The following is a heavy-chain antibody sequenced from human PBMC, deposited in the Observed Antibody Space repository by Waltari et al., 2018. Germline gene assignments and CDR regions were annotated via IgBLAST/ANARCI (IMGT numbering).Heavy chain of an antibody. CDR3: ARDRGRGLYLDT. J-gene: IGHJ4*02. V-gene: IGHV4-4*02. CDR2: VRGDGKT. CDR1: GDSMSTSDY. D-gene: IGHD1-1*01. Sequence: QLQLQESGPGLVKPSGTLSLICAGSGDSMSTSDYWRWVRQPPGKGLEWIGQVRGDGKTNYNPSFASRVTMSLDTSTYHFALKLTSATAADTALYYCARDRGRGLYLDTWGQGTLVTVSP.